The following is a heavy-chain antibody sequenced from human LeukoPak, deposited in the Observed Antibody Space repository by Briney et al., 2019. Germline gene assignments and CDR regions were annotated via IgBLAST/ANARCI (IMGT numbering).Heavy chain of an antibody. Sequence: ASVKVSCKASGYTLTGYYMHWVRQAPGQGLEWMGWMNPNSGGTKYAQKFQGRVTMTRDTSICTAYMELSRLRSDDTAMYYCARDKLGLGELSLYDQWGQGTLVTVFS. V-gene: IGHV1-2*02. J-gene: IGHJ5*02. CDR1: GYTLTGYY. CDR2: MNPNSGGT. CDR3: ARDKLGLGELSLYDQ. D-gene: IGHD3-16*02.